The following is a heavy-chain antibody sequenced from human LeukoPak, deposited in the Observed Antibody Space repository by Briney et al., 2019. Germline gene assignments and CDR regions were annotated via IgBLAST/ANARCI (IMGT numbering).Heavy chain of an antibody. CDR2: IKQDGSEK. V-gene: IGHV3-7*01. D-gene: IGHD6-13*01. J-gene: IGHJ4*02. Sequence: QPGGSLRLSCAASGFTFSSYWMSWVRQAPGKGLEWVANIKQDGSEKYYVDSVKGRFTISRDNAKNSLYLQMNSLRAEDTAVYYCARDQVEAAAGTWDYWGQGTLVTVSS. CDR3: ARDQVEAAAGTWDY. CDR1: GFTFSSYW.